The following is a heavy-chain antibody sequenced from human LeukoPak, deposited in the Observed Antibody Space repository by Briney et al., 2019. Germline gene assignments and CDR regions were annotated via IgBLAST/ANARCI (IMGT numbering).Heavy chain of an antibody. Sequence: ASVKVSCKASGCTFSSYAISWVRQAPGQGLEWMGGIIPIFGTANYAQKFQGRVTITADKSTNTAYMELSSLSSDDTAVYYCAREGDGYSHLDAFDIWGQGTMVTVSS. V-gene: IGHV1-69*06. CDR2: IIPIFGTA. CDR3: AREGDGYSHLDAFDI. CDR1: GCTFSSYA. D-gene: IGHD5-24*01. J-gene: IGHJ3*02.